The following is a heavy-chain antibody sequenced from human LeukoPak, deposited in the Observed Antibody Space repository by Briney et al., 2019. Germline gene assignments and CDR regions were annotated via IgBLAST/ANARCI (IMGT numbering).Heavy chain of an antibody. J-gene: IGHJ4*02. CDR3: ARVPSYYYDSSGYFDY. D-gene: IGHD3-22*01. CDR2: IKQDGSEK. Sequence: GGSLRLSCAASAFTFSSYWMSWVRQAPGKGLEWVANIKQDGSEKYYVDSVKGRFTISRDNAKNSLYLQMNSLRAEDTAVYYCARVPSYYYDSSGYFDYWGQGTLVTVSS. CDR1: AFTFSSYW. V-gene: IGHV3-7*03.